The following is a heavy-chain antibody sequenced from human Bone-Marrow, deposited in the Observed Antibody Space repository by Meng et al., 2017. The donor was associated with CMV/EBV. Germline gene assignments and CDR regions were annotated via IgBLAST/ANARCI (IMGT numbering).Heavy chain of an antibody. D-gene: IGHD2/OR15-2a*01. CDR2: IYYTGTT. J-gene: IGHJ4*02. Sequence: WGSLSLSCTVSDDSISSGYYWGWVRQPPGKGLQWIGSIYYTGTTHYAPSLKSRVTISVDSSKNHSSLKLDSVTAADTAVYYCANSYYHAESTPFDSVFDYWGQGTLVTVSS. CDR1: DDSISSGYY. CDR3: ANSYYHAESTPFDSVFDY. V-gene: IGHV4-38-2*02.